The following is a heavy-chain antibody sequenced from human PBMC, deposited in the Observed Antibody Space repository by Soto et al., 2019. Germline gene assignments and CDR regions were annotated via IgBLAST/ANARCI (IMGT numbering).Heavy chain of an antibody. CDR2: IYYSGST. J-gene: IGHJ5*02. D-gene: IGHD2-15*01. V-gene: IGHV4-31*03. CDR3: ARAPRYCSGGSCSARFDP. Sequence: QVQLQESGPGLVKPSQTLSLTCTVSGGSISSGGYYWSWIRQHPGKGLGWIGYIYYSGSTYYNPSLQSRVTISVDTSKNQFALKLSSVTAADTAVYYCARAPRYCSGGSCSARFDPWGQGTLVTVSS. CDR1: GGSISSGGYY.